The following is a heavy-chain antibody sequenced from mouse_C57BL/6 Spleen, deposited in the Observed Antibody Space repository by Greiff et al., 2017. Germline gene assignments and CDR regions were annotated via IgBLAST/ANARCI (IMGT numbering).Heavy chain of an antibody. Sequence: VQLQQSGPELVKPGASVKISCKSSGYSFTGYYMNWVKQSPEKSLEWIGEINPSTGGTIYNQKFKAKATLTVDKSSSTAFMQLKSLTSEDSAVXSCAREGHYYGTSRYDAMDYWGQGTSVTVSS. J-gene: IGHJ4*01. D-gene: IGHD1-1*01. V-gene: IGHV1-42*01. CDR3: AREGHYYGTSRYDAMDY. CDR2: INPSTGGT. CDR1: GYSFTGYY.